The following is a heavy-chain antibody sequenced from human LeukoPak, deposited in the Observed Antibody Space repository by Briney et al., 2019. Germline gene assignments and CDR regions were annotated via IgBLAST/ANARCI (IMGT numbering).Heavy chain of an antibody. J-gene: IGHJ4*02. CDR1: GGSISSYY. CDR3: ATSEGGGFFDY. Sequence: SETLSLTCTVSGGSISSYYWSWIRQPPGKGLEWIGYIYYSGSTNYNPSLKSRVTISIDTSKNHFSLQLRSVSAADTAIYYCATSEGGGFFDYWGQGTPVTVSS. D-gene: IGHD4-23*01. CDR2: IYYSGST. V-gene: IGHV4-59*08.